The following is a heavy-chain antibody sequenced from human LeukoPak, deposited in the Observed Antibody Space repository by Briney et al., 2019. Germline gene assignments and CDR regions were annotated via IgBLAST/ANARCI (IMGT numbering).Heavy chain of an antibody. V-gene: IGHV3-21*01. CDR2: ISSSSSYI. Sequence: GGSLRLSCAASGFTVSNKYMTWVRQAPGKGLEWVSSISSSSSYIYYADSVKGRFTISRDNAKNSLYLQMNSLRAEDTAVYYCAREGSSGSYRRYYFGDWGQGTLVTVSS. J-gene: IGHJ4*02. D-gene: IGHD1-26*01. CDR3: AREGSSGSYRRYYFGD. CDR1: GFTVSNKY.